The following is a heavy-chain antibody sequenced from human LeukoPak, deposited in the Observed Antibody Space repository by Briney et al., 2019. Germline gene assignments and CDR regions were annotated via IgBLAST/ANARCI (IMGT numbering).Heavy chain of an antibody. CDR2: IYYSGST. J-gene: IGHJ3*02. Sequence: TSETLSLTCTVSGGSISSGDYYWSWIRQPPGKGLEWIGYIYYSGSTYYNPSPKSRVTISVDTSKNQFSLKLSSVTAADTAVYYCAREAVSRAFDIWGQGTMVTVSS. CDR3: AREAVSRAFDI. D-gene: IGHD2-15*01. CDR1: GGSISSGDYY. V-gene: IGHV4-30-4*08.